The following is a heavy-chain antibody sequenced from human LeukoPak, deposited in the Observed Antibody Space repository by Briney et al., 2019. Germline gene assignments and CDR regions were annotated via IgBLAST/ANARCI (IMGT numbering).Heavy chain of an antibody. CDR2: IYSCGST. J-gene: IGHJ4*02. CDR3: ARGGSYGTAGPKFDY. V-gene: IGHV3-53*01. Sequence: PGGSLRLSCAASGFTVSSNYMSWVRQAPGKGLEWVSVIYSCGSTYYADSVKGRFTISRDNSKNTLYLQMNSLRAEDTAVYYCARGGSYGTAGPKFDYWGQGTLVTVSS. CDR1: GFTVSSNY. D-gene: IGHD2-8*02.